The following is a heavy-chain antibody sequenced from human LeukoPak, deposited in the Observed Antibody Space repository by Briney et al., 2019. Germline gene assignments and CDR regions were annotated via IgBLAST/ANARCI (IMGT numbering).Heavy chain of an antibody. J-gene: IGHJ4*02. D-gene: IGHD6-19*01. CDR2: INPNSGGT. CDR1: GYTFTGYY. Sequence: ASVKVSCKASGYTFTGYYMHWVRQAPGQGLEWMGWINPNSGGTNYAQKFQGRVTMTRDTSISTAYMELSRLRSDDTAVYYRATLHLSGWYDYFDYWGQGTLVTVSS. V-gene: IGHV1-2*02. CDR3: ATLHLSGWYDYFDY.